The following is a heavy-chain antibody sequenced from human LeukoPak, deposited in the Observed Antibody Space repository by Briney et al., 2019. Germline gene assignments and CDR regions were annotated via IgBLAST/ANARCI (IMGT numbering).Heavy chain of an antibody. V-gene: IGHV3-21*01. D-gene: IGHD1-26*01. J-gene: IGHJ6*02. CDR1: GFTFSSYS. CDR3: ARVGGATGSDYYYGMDV. CDR2: ISSSSSYI. Sequence: GGSLRLSCAASGFTFSSYSMNWVRQAPGKGLEWVSSISSSSSYIYYADSVKGRFTISRDNAKNSLYLQMNSLRAEDTAVYYCARVGGATGSDYYYGMDVWGQGTPVTVSS.